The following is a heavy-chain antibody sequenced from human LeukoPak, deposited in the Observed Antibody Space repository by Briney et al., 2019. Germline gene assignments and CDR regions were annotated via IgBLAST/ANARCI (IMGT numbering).Heavy chain of an antibody. J-gene: IGHJ6*02. CDR2: ISSSSSYI. CDR3: ARDRDKGVETYYYYGMDV. CDR1: GFTFSSYS. V-gene: IGHV3-21*01. D-gene: IGHD3-3*01. Sequence: PGGSLRLSCAASGFTFSSYSMNWVRQAPGKGLEWVSSISSSSSYIYYADSVKGRFTISRDNAKNSLYLQMNSLRAEDTAVYYCARDRDKGVETYYYYGMDVWGQGTTVTVSS.